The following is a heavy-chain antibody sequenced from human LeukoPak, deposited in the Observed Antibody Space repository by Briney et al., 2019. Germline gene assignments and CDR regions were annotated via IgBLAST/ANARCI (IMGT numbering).Heavy chain of an antibody. D-gene: IGHD6-19*01. CDR3: AREVAGTSPYYYYMDV. V-gene: IGHV4-59*01. J-gene: IGHJ6*03. Sequence: SETLSLTCTVSGGSISSYYWSWIRQPPGKGLEWIGYIYYSGSTNYNPSLKSRVTISVDTSKNQFSLKLSSVTTADTAVYYCAREVAGTSPYYYYMDVWGKGTTVTVSS. CDR1: GGSISSYY. CDR2: IYYSGST.